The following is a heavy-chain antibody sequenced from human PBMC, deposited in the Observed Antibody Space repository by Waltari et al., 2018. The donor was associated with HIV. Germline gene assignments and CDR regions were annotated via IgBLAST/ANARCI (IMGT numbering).Heavy chain of an antibody. J-gene: IGHJ4*02. Sequence: QVHLVQSGAALRKPGASVTVSCKASGYTFTNYGITGVRQAPGQGIEWMGWISGYNGDTKYAQKVRGRVTMTTDTSTSTAYLEMGSLRFDDTAVYYCARDHYYGSSGYYSDYWGQGTLVTVSS. V-gene: IGHV1-18*01. CDR3: ARDHYYGSSGYYSDY. CDR2: ISGYNGDT. D-gene: IGHD3-22*01. CDR1: GYTFTNYG.